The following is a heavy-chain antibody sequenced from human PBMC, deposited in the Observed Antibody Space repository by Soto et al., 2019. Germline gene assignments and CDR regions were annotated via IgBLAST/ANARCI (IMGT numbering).Heavy chain of an antibody. CDR3: AREHYYYCMDV. CDR1: GFTVSSNY. CDR2: IYSVGST. V-gene: IGHV3-66*01. Sequence: GGSLRLSCAASGFTVSSNYRSWVRLASGKVLEWVSVIYSVGSTYYADSVKGRFTISRDNSKNTLYLQMNSLRAEDTALYYCAREHYYYCMDVWGQGTTVNVSS. J-gene: IGHJ6*02. D-gene: IGHD3-10*01.